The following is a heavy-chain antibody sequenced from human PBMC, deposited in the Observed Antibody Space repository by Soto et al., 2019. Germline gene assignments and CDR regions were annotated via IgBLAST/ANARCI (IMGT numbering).Heavy chain of an antibody. Sequence: GASVKVSCKASGGTFSSYAISWVRQAPGQGLEWMGGIIPIFGTANYAQKFQGRVTITADESTSTAYMELSSLRSEDTAVYYCARDRSIAAAGGAPLAYGMDVWGQGTTVTVSS. D-gene: IGHD6-6*01. V-gene: IGHV1-69*13. CDR2: IIPIFGTA. J-gene: IGHJ6*02. CDR3: ARDRSIAAAGGAPLAYGMDV. CDR1: GGTFSSYA.